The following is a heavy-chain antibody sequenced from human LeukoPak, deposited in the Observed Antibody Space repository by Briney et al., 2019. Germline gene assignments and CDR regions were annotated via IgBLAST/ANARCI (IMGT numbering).Heavy chain of an antibody. J-gene: IGHJ3*02. CDR1: GGSISSGSYY. D-gene: IGHD2-21*02. Sequence: SETLSLTCTVSGGSISSGSYYWSWLRQPAGKVLEWIGRIYTSGSTNYNPSLKSRVTISVDTSKNQFSLKLSSVTAADTAVYYCARRRDPHGALDIWGQGTMVTVSS. CDR3: ARRRDPHGALDI. CDR2: IYTSGST. V-gene: IGHV4-61*02.